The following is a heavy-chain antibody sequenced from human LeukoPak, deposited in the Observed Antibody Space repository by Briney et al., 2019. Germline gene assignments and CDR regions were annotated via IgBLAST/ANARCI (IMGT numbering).Heavy chain of an antibody. CDR3: ARESKAVAGTIRAPMGV. Sequence: ASVKVSCKASGYTFTSYGISWVRQAPGQGLEWMGWISAYNGNTNYAQKLQGRVTMTTDTSTSTAYMELRSLRSDDTAVYYCARESKAVAGTIRAPMGVWGQGTLVTVSS. J-gene: IGHJ4*02. V-gene: IGHV1-18*01. D-gene: IGHD6-19*01. CDR2: ISAYNGNT. CDR1: GYTFTSYG.